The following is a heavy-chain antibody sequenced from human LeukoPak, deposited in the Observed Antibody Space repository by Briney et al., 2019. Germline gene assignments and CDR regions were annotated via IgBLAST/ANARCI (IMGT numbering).Heavy chain of an antibody. CDR2: INPSGGST. CDR1: GYTFTSYY. CDR3: TRDTRGAAAADDPFDI. Sequence: ASVKVSCKASGYTFTSYYMHWVRQAPGQGLEWMGIINPSGGSTSYAQKFQGRVTMTRSTSISTAYMELSSLSSEDTATYYCTRDTRGAAAADDPFDIWGQGTMVSVST. J-gene: IGHJ3*02. D-gene: IGHD6-13*01. V-gene: IGHV1-46*01.